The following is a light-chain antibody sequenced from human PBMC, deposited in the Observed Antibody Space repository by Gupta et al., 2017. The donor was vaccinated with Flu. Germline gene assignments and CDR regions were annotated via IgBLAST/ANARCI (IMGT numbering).Light chain of an antibody. CDR2: AAS. Sequence: EVVLTQSPDTLSLSPGESATLSCTASQSVSSAFLSWYQQKSGQAPRLLIHAASTRATGIPDRFVGGGSGTDFTLTISRLEPEDFAVYYCQQYTTSLFTFGGGTKVEIK. V-gene: IGKV3-20*01. CDR3: QQYTTSLFT. J-gene: IGKJ4*01. CDR1: QSVSSAF.